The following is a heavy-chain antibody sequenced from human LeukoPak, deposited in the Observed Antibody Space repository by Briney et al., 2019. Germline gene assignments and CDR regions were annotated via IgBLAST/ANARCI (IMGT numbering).Heavy chain of an antibody. CDR1: DDSINTCY. J-gene: IGHJ5*02. V-gene: IGHV4-59*12. Sequence: SETLSLTCTVSDDSINTCYWNWFRQPPGKGLEWIGYIYDSGKTNSNPSLKSRITMSVDTSKNQFSLKLSSVTAADTAVYYCARDYRRHTEQRFDPWGQGTLVTVS. CDR3: ARDYRRHTEQRFDP. CDR2: IYDSGKT. D-gene: IGHD2-2*02.